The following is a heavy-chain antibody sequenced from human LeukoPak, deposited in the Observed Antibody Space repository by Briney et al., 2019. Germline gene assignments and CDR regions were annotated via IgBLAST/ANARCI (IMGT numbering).Heavy chain of an antibody. CDR3: AKAGCSGGSCYFYFDY. V-gene: IGHV3-23*01. J-gene: IGHJ4*02. CDR2: ISGSGGST. D-gene: IGHD2-15*01. CDR1: GFTFSSYA. Sequence: GGSLRLSCAASGFTFSSYAMSWVRQAPGKGLEWVSAISGSGGSTYYADSVKGRFTISGDNSKNTLYLQMNSLRAEDTAVYYCAKAGCSGGSCYFYFDYWGQGTLVTVSS.